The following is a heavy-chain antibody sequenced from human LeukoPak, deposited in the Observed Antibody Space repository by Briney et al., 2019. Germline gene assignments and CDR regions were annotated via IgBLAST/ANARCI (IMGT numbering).Heavy chain of an antibody. CDR1: GGSISSGGYS. V-gene: IGHV4-30-2*01. Sequence: PSETLSLTYAVSGGSISSGGYSWRWIRQPPGKGLEWIGYIYHSGSSYYNPSLKSRVTISVDRSKNQFSLKLSSVTAADTAVYYCARARCSSSWYIYYYYYGMDVWGQGTTVTVSS. J-gene: IGHJ6*02. CDR2: IYHSGSS. D-gene: IGHD6-13*01. CDR3: ARARCSSSWYIYYYYYGMDV.